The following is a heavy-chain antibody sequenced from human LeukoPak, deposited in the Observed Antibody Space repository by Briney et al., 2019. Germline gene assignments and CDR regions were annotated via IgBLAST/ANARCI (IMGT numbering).Heavy chain of an antibody. CDR3: ARDIRIQLRLHDYGMDV. D-gene: IGHD5-18*01. J-gene: IGHJ6*04. CDR2: ISRSASTTGRTT. Sequence: GGSLRLSCAASGFSFSSYEMNWVRQAPGKGLEWVSYISRSASTTGRTTYYADSVKGRFTISRDNARSSLYLLMNSLRAEDTAVYYCARDIRIQLRLHDYGMDVWGKGTTVTVSS. CDR1: GFSFSSYE. V-gene: IGHV3-48*03.